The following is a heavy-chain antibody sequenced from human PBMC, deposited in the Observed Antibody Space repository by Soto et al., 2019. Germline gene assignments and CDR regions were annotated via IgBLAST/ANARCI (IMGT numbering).Heavy chain of an antibody. V-gene: IGHV1-69*02. CDR1: GGTFSSYT. CDR2: IITNLGIA. CDR3: ARTIRYLDWSYYYRDV. J-gene: IGHJ6*03. Sequence: QVQLVQSGAEVKKPGSSVKVSCKASGGTFSSYTISWWRQPPGQGLQWMGRIITNLGIANYAQKFQGRVTITADKSTSTDYLELSSLRSEETAVYYCARTIRYLDWSYYYRDVWGKGTTVTVSS. D-gene: IGHD3-9*01.